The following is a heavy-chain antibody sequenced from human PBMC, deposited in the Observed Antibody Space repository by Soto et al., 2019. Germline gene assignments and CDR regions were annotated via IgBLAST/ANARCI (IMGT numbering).Heavy chain of an antibody. J-gene: IGHJ4*02. CDR1: GFTFSTYG. D-gene: IGHD3-10*01. CDR2: IWYDGSNQ. CDR3: ARDLGAFNYGSAYFDY. Sequence: GGSLRLSCAPSGFTFSTYGMHWVRQAPGKGPEWVAVIWYDGSNQYYADSVKGRFTISRDNSKNMLYLQMNSLRAEDTAVYYCARDLGAFNYGSAYFDYWGQGTPVTVSS. V-gene: IGHV3-33*01.